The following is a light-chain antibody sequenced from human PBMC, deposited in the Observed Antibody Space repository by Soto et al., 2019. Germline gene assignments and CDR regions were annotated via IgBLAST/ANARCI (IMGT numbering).Light chain of an antibody. Sequence: EILLTQSPATVSFSPGERSTLSCSASQSVSSYLAWYQQKPGQAPRLLIYDASNRATGIPARFSGSGSGTDFTLTISSLEPEDFAVYYCQQRSNWPRTWTFGQGTKVDIK. CDR1: QSVSSY. CDR3: QQRSNWPRTWT. J-gene: IGKJ1*01. CDR2: DAS. V-gene: IGKV3-11*01.